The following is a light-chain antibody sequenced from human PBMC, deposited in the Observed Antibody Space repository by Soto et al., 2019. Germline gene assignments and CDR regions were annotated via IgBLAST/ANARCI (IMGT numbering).Light chain of an antibody. Sequence: EIVMTQSPATLSVSPGERATLSCRASQSISDNLAWYQQKPGQAPRLLIYAASTRATGIPASISGSGSGTEFTLTICSLQSEDFAVYYCQQYDNWPKTFGQGTKVEI. CDR3: QQYDNWPKT. CDR1: QSISDN. V-gene: IGKV3-15*01. J-gene: IGKJ1*01. CDR2: AAS.